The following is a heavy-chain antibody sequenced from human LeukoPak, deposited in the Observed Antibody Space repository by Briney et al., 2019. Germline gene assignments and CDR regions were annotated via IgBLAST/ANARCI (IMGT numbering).Heavy chain of an antibody. D-gene: IGHD3-16*01. CDR2: ISSSSGTI. Sequence: PGGSLRLSCAASGFTFSSYSMNWVRQAPGKGLEWVSYISSSSGTIYYADSVKGRFTISRDNAKNSLYLQMNSLRAEDTAVYYCVCLGELAESGAKRRAFDIWGQGTMVTVSS. CDR1: GFTFSSYS. V-gene: IGHV3-48*01. CDR3: VCLGELAESGAKRRAFDI. J-gene: IGHJ3*02.